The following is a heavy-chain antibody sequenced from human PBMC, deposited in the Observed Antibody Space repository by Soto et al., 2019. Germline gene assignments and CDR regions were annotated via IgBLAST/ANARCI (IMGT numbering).Heavy chain of an antibody. CDR1: GGSISSADYY. CDR2: IYYSGST. J-gene: IGHJ4*02. CDR3: ASYAFVYSYGLQGNY. V-gene: IGHV4-30-4*01. D-gene: IGHD5-18*01. Sequence: SETLSLTCTVSGGSISSADYYWSWIRQPPGKGLEWIGYIYYSGSTYYNPSLKSRVTISVDTSKNQFSLKLSSVTAADTAVYYCASYAFVYSYGLQGNYWGQGTLVTVSS.